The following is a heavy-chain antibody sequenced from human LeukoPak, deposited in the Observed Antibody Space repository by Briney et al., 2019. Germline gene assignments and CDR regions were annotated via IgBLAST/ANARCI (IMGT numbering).Heavy chain of an antibody. Sequence: GGSLRLSCRASGFSFTDYYMSWFGLSPDKGLEWIAYITSSGATTEYADSVKGRFTISRVNAKNSLYLQMNSLRPDDTAVYYCARDPDYGDPYWGQGTLVTVSS. CDR1: GFSFTDYY. V-gene: IGHV3-11*01. CDR3: ARDPDYGDPY. CDR2: ITSSGATT. J-gene: IGHJ4*02. D-gene: IGHD4/OR15-4a*01.